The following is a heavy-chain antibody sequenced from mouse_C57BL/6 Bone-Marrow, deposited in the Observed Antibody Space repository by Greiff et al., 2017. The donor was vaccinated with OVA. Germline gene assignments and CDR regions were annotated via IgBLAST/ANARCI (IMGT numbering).Heavy chain of an antibody. CDR2: IYPRSGNT. J-gene: IGHJ2*01. D-gene: IGHD3-3*01. V-gene: IGHV1-81*01. Sequence: QVQLQQSGAELARPGASVQLSCKASGYTFTSYGTSWVKQRTGQGLEWIGEIYPRSGNTYYNEKFKGKATLTADKSSSTAYMELRSLTSEDSAVYFCARRRDWYYFDYWGQGTTLTVSS. CDR1: GYTFTSYG. CDR3: ARRRDWYYFDY.